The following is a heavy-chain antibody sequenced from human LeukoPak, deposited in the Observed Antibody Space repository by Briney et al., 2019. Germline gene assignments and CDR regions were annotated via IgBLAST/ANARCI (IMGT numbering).Heavy chain of an antibody. J-gene: IGHJ4*02. Sequence: SQTLSLTCTVSGGSISSGGYYWSWIRQHPGKGLEWIGYIYYSRSTYYNPSLKSRVTISVDTSKNQFSLKLSSVTAADAAVYYCARFFYGSGSTDDYWGQGTLVTVSS. D-gene: IGHD3-10*01. CDR1: GGSISSGGYY. CDR2: IYYSRST. V-gene: IGHV4-31*03. CDR3: ARFFYGSGSTDDY.